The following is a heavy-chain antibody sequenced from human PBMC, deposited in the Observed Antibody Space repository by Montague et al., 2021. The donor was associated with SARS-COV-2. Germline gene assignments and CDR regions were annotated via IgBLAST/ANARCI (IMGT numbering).Heavy chain of an antibody. CDR1: GASMRTYY. CDR3: ARDLGWGRWYIDV. CDR2: ISNSGIT. J-gene: IGHJ2*01. D-gene: IGHD1-26*01. Sequence: SETLSLTCSVSGASMRTYYWTWIRESPGRGLERIGYISNSGITNYNPSLKSRATISLDTSKTQFSLKLTSVTTSDTALYYCARDLGWGRWYIDVWGRGTLVTVPS. V-gene: IGHV4-59*01.